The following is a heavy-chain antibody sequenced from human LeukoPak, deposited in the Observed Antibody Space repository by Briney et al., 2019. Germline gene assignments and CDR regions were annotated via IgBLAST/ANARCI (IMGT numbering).Heavy chain of an antibody. D-gene: IGHD3/OR15-3a*01. Sequence: GGSLRLSCAASGFPFSNYAMTWVRQAPGKGLEWVSAIRGDSAYIYYVDSVKGRFTTSRDNSKNTLYLQMNSLRAEDTAMYYCAKNFGPGKAFYDHWGQGTLVTVSS. J-gene: IGHJ4*02. CDR3: AKNFGPGKAFYDH. CDR2: IRGDSAYI. CDR1: GFPFSNYA. V-gene: IGHV3-23*01.